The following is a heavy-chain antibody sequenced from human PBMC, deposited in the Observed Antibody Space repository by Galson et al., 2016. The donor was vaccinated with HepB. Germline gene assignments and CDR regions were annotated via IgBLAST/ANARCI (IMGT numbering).Heavy chain of an antibody. D-gene: IGHD4-11*01. CDR1: GFTFSSYS. V-gene: IGHV3-21*01. CDR2: ISSSSSSI. Sequence: SLRLSCAASGFTFSSYSMIWVRQAPGKGLEWVSFISSSSSSIYYADSVKGRFTVSRGNAQNSLFLQMNSLRAEDTAIYYCASRYSSPFIRGLFDYWGQGTLVTVSS. J-gene: IGHJ4*02. CDR3: ASRYSSPFIRGLFDY.